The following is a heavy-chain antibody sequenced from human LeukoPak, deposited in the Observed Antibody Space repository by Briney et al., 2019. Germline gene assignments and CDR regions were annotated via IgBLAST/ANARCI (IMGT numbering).Heavy chain of an antibody. J-gene: IGHJ5*02. D-gene: IGHD5-24*01. CDR2: ISGSSDST. Sequence: GGSLRLSCVASGFTFSTYAMSWVRQAPGKGLEWVSFISGSSDSTNCADSVKGRFTISRDNSKNMLFLQINSLRAEDTAVYYCATREYYNSSPFDPWGQGILVTVSS. CDR3: ATREYYNSSPFDP. V-gene: IGHV3-23*01. CDR1: GFTFSTYA.